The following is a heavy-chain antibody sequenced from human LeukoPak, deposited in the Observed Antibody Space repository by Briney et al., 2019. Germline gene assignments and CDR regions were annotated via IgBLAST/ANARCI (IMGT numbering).Heavy chain of an antibody. Sequence: SVKVSCKASGGTFSSYAISWVRQAPGQGLEWMGGIIPIFGTANYAQKFQGRVTITADESTSTAYMELSSLRSEDTAVYYCARGGYSGSYHQYFQHWGQGTLVTVSS. CDR3: ARGGYSGSYHQYFQH. CDR2: IIPIFGTA. D-gene: IGHD1-26*01. V-gene: IGHV1-69*13. CDR1: GGTFSSYA. J-gene: IGHJ1*01.